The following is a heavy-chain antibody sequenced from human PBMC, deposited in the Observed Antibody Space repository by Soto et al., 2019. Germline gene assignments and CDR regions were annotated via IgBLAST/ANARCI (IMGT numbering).Heavy chain of an antibody. D-gene: IGHD3-3*01. J-gene: IGHJ6*03. CDR1: GFTFSGSA. CDR3: SRQASDFWSGKPQYYMDV. V-gene: IGHV3-73*01. CDR2: IRSKPNNYAT. Sequence: EVQLVESGGGLVQPGGSLKLSCAASGFTFSGSAMHWVRQASGKGLEWVGRIRSKPNNYATAYGASVKCRFTISRDESKNTAYLQMNSLNTEDTAVYYCSRQASDFWSGKPQYYMDVWGKGTTVTVSS.